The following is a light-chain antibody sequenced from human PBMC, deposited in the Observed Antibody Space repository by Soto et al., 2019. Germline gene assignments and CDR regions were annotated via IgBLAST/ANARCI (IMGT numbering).Light chain of an antibody. CDR3: QQRSIWPPLT. CDR1: QSVGNY. Sequence: EIVLTQSPATLSLSPGERATLSCRASQSVGNYLVWYQQKPGQAPRLLIYDASNRATGIPARFSGSGSETDFTLTISSLESEDSAVYYCQQRSIWPPLTFGGGTKVEIK. CDR2: DAS. V-gene: IGKV3-11*01. J-gene: IGKJ4*01.